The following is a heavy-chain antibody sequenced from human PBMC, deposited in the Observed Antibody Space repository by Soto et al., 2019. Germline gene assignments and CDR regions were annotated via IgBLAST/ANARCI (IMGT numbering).Heavy chain of an antibody. CDR1: GGTLSSYA. J-gene: IGHJ5*02. Sequence: GASVKVSCKASGGTLSSYAISWVRQAPGQGLEWMGGIIPIFGTANYAQKFQGRVTITADKSTSTAYMELSSLRSEDTAVYYCASRLAADTVSSWGQGTLVPVSS. D-gene: IGHD6-13*01. CDR2: IIPIFGTA. CDR3: ASRLAADTVSS. V-gene: IGHV1-69*06.